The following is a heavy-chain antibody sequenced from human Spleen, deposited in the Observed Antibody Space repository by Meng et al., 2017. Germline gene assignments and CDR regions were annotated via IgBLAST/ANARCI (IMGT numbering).Heavy chain of an antibody. Sequence: GESLKISCAVSGFSFGDFYMSWIRQAPGKGLEWISYISGSGNNIYYADSMKGRFTISSDNAKNSLFLQMNSLRAEDTAVYYCARVVERGCFDYWGQGTLVTVSS. CDR3: ARVVERGCFDY. D-gene: IGHD2-15*01. CDR2: ISGSGNNI. CDR1: GFSFGDFY. J-gene: IGHJ4*02. V-gene: IGHV3-11*04.